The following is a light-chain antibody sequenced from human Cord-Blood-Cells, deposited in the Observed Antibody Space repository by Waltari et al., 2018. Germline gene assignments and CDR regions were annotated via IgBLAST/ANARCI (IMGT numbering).Light chain of an antibody. CDR3: CSYAGSSNVV. CDR1: SSDVGSSTL. CDR2: EGS. V-gene: IGLV2-23*01. J-gene: IGLJ2*01. Sequence: QSALTQPAPVSGPPGQSFTISCTGTSSDVGSSTLVPWYQQHPGKAPKLMIYEGSKRPSGVSNRFSGSKSGNTASLTISGLQAEDEADYYCCSYAGSSNVVFGGGTKLTVL.